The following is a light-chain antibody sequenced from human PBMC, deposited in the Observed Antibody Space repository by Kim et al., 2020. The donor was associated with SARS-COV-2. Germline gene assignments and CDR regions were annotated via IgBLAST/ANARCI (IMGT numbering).Light chain of an antibody. CDR2: DVT. V-gene: IGLV2-14*03. CDR1: SSDVGGYNY. CDR3: SSYTSSGTLV. Sequence: QSALTQPASVSGSPGQSITISCTGTSSDVGGYNYVSWYQQHPGKAPKLIIYDVTDRPSGVSDRFSGSKSGNTASLTISGLQAEDEADYYSSSYTSSGTLVFGTGTKVTVL. J-gene: IGLJ1*01.